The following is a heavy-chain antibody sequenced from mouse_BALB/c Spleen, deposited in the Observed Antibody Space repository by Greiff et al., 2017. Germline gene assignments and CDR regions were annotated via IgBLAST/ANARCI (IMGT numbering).Heavy chain of an antibody. Sequence: EVKLMESGGGLVQPGGSRKLSCAASGFTFSSFGMHWVRQAPEKGLEWVAYISSGSSTIYYADTVKGRFTISRDNPKNTLFLQMTSLRSEDTAMYYCARSTGTYFDVWGAGTTVTVSS. V-gene: IGHV5-17*02. CDR3: ARSTGTYFDV. J-gene: IGHJ1*01. CDR2: ISSGSSTI. D-gene: IGHD4-1*01. CDR1: GFTFSSFG.